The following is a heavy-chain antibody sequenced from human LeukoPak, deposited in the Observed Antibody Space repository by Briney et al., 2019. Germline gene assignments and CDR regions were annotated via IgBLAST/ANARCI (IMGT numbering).Heavy chain of an antibody. V-gene: IGHV4-39*07. CDR3: ARGPYCGGDCYSLSWYYYYMDV. Sequence: SETLSLTCTVSGGSISSSSYYWGWIRQPPGKGLEWIGSIYYSGSTYYNPSLKSRVTISVDTSKNQFSLKLSSVTAADTAVYYCARGPYCGGDCYSLSWYYYYMDVWGKGTTVTVSS. CDR1: GGSISSSSYY. D-gene: IGHD2-21*02. J-gene: IGHJ6*03. CDR2: IYYSGST.